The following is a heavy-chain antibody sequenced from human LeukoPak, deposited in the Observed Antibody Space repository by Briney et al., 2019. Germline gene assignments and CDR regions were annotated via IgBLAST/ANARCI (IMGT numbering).Heavy chain of an antibody. CDR3: ARHPPRDGSAFDY. V-gene: IGHV4-39*01. J-gene: IGHJ4*02. Sequence: SETLSLTCTVSGGSISSGSYYWGWIRQPPWKGLEWIASMYYSGTTFYSPSLKSRVTISVDTSKNQLSLKLGSVTAADTAVYYCARHPPRDGSAFDYWGQGTLVTVSS. CDR2: MYYSGTT. CDR1: GGSISSGSYY.